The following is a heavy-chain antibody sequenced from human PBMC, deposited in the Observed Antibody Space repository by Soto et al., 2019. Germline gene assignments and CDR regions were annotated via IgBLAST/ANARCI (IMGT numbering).Heavy chain of an antibody. CDR2: LGGNGFTT. CDR3: ARALRPGLNFFYYMDV. D-gene: IGHD3-16*01. J-gene: IGHJ6*03. CDR1: GFTFGSYA. Sequence: EVQLLESGGGLVQPGGSLRLSCVVSGFTFGSYAMSWVRQAPEKGPEWVAILGGNGFTTYYADSVKGRFTITGEKSKSTLFLQMNSLRADDTGVYYCARALRPGLNFFYYMDVWGRGTLVTVSS. V-gene: IGHV3-23*01.